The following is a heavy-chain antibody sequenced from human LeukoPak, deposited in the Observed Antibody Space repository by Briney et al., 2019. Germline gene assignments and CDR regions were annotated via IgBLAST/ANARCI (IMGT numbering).Heavy chain of an antibody. J-gene: IGHJ4*02. CDR2: ISSSSSYI. CDR1: GFTFSSYS. V-gene: IGHV3-21*01. CDR3: ASQRYYDSSGPGV. Sequence: GGSLRLSCAASGFTFSSYSMNWVRQAPGKGLEWVSSISSSSSYIYYADSVKGRFTISRDNAKNSLYLQVNSLRAEDTAVYYCASQRYYDSSGPGVWGQGTLVTVSS. D-gene: IGHD3-22*01.